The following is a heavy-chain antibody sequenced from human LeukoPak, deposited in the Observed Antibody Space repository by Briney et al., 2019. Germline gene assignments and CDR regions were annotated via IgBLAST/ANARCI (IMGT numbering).Heavy chain of an antibody. CDR1: GYTFTGYY. J-gene: IGHJ4*02. Sequence: GASVKVSCKASGYTFTGYYMHWVRQAPGQGLEWMGWINPNSGGTNYAQKFQGWVTMTRDTSISTAYMELSSLRSEDTAVYYCARALRIVVVPAAMKGYYFDYWGQGTLVTVSS. V-gene: IGHV1-2*04. CDR2: INPNSGGT. CDR3: ARALRIVVVPAAMKGYYFDY. D-gene: IGHD2-2*01.